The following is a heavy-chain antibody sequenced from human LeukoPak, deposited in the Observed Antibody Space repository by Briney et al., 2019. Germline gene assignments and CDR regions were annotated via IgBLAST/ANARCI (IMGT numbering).Heavy chain of an antibody. CDR3: ARVYCSSTSCNAFDI. J-gene: IGHJ3*02. Sequence: PSGTLSLTCTVSGGSISSYYWSWIRQPAGKGLEWIGRIYTSGSTNYNPSLKSRVTMSVDTSKNQFSLKLSSVTAADTAVYYCARVYCSSTSCNAFDIWGQGTMVTVSS. D-gene: IGHD2-2*01. CDR2: IYTSGST. CDR1: GGSISSYY. V-gene: IGHV4-4*07.